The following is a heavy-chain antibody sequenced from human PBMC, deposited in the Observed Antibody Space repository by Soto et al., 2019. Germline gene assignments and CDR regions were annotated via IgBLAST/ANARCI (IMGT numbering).Heavy chain of an antibody. J-gene: IGHJ6*02. CDR1: GGAFSSYA. CDR3: ARAYGSGSYYYYGMDV. D-gene: IGHD3-10*01. CDR2: IIPIFGTA. Sequence: SVNVSCKASGGAFSSYAISWVRQAPGQGLEWMGGIIPIFGTANYAQKFQGRVTITADESTSTAYMELSSLRSEDTAVYYCARAYGSGSYYYYGMDVWGQGTTVT. V-gene: IGHV1-69*13.